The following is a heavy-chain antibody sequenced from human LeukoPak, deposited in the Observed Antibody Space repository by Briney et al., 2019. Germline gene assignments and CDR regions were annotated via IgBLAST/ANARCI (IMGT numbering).Heavy chain of an antibody. CDR1: GGSISSYY. CDR2: IYYSDNT. D-gene: IGHD3-10*01. CDR3: ARLFHYGSGSYYLDAFDI. Sequence: PSETLSLTCTVSGGSISSYYWSWIRQPPGKGLEWIGYIYYSDNTKYSSSLKSRVTISLDTSKNQFSLRLRSVTAAETAMYYCARLFHYGSGSYYLDAFDIWGQGKMVTVSS. J-gene: IGHJ3*02. V-gene: IGHV4-59*08.